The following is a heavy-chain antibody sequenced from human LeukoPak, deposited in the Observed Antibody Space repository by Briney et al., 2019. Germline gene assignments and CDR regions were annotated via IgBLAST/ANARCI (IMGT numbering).Heavy chain of an antibody. CDR3: AKDVYNYYDTSGYYS. D-gene: IGHD3-22*01. CDR2: INWEGDKT. V-gene: IGHV3-43*01. J-gene: IGHJ4*02. CDR1: GFIFNTYS. Sequence: GGSLRLSCAASGFIFNTYSLHWVRQAPGKGLEWVSLINWEGDKTYYADSVKGRFTISRDNAKNSLYLQMNSLRAEDTALYYCAKDVYNYYDTSGYYSWGQGTQVTVSS.